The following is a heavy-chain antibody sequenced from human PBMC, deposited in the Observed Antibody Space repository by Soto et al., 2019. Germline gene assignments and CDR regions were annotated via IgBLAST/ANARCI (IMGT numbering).Heavy chain of an antibody. V-gene: IGHV3-48*01. CDR1: GFTLIDYT. J-gene: IGHJ4*02. Sequence: GGSLRLSCAASGFTLIDYTMNWVRQAPGKGLEWVSYMSSAGSTIYYADSVKGRFTISRDNAENSLYLQMNSLRAEDTAIYYCASLYDYIWGTYRPFNYWGQGTLVTVSS. D-gene: IGHD3-16*02. CDR3: ASLYDYIWGTYRPFNY. CDR2: MSSAGSTI.